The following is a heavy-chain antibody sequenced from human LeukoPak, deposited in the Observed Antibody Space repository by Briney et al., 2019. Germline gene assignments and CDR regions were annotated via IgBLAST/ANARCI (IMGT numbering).Heavy chain of an antibody. J-gene: IGHJ4*02. V-gene: IGHV3-23*01. CDR3: AKGRALEVVAAFNY. CDR1: GFTFSSYA. D-gene: IGHD2-15*01. CDR2: ISGSGANT. Sequence: GGSLRLSCAASGFTFSSYAMGWVRQAPGKGLEWVSAISGSGANTYYADSVKGRFTISRDSSMNTLYLQMNSLRADDTAVYYCAKGRALEVVAAFNYWGQGAVVTVSS.